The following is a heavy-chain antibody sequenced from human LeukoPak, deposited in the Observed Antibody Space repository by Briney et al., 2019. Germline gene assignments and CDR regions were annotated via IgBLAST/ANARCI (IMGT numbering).Heavy chain of an antibody. CDR3: ARRLKGVVVAATGPSRSYYYYGMDV. Sequence: GESLKISCKGSGYSFTSYWIGWVRQMPGKGLEWMGIIYPGDSDTRYSPSFQGQVTISADKSISTAYLQWSSLKASDTAMYYCARRLKGVVVAATGPSRSYYYYGMDVWGQGTTVTVSS. CDR2: IYPGDSDT. V-gene: IGHV5-51*01. J-gene: IGHJ6*02. CDR1: GYSFTSYW. D-gene: IGHD2-15*01.